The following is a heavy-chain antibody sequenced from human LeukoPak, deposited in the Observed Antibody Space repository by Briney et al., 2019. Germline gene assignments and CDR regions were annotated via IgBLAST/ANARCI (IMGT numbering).Heavy chain of an antibody. Sequence: SETLSLTCTVSGVSISTYYWSWIRQPPGKGLEWIGYIYYSGSTNYNPSLKSRVTISVDTSKNQFSLKLSSVTAADTAVYYCARANYYDSSGYYFPFDYWGQGTLVTVSS. J-gene: IGHJ4*02. CDR1: GVSISTYY. CDR2: IYYSGST. CDR3: ARANYYDSSGYYFPFDY. V-gene: IGHV4-59*01. D-gene: IGHD3-22*01.